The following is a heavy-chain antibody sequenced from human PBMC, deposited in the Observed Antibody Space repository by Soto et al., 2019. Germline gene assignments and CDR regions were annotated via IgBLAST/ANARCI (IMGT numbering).Heavy chain of an antibody. J-gene: IGHJ4*02. CDR1: GFTCADYY. Sequence: GGFLRLSCAASGFTCADYYSSWIRQAPGRGLEWLSYISSRSSYTNYADSVKGRFTISRDNAKNSLYLEMNSLRVEDTAVYYCARDQRGYNYGFRFDQWGQGILVTVSS. CDR2: ISSRSSYT. D-gene: IGHD5-18*01. V-gene: IGHV3-11*05. CDR3: ARDQRGYNYGFRFDQ.